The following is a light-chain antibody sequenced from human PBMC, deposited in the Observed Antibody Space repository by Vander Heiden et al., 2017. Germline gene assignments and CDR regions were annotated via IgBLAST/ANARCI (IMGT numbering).Light chain of an antibody. CDR1: QTINNY. CDR3: QQSYSMPYT. J-gene: IGKJ2*01. Sequence: DIQMTQFPSSLSASVGDRVTIACPASQTINNYLNWYQQKPGKAPTLLIYAASSLQSEVPSRFSSSGSGTDFSLTISSLQREDFATYYCQQSYSMPYTFGQGTKLEIK. V-gene: IGKV1-39*01. CDR2: AAS.